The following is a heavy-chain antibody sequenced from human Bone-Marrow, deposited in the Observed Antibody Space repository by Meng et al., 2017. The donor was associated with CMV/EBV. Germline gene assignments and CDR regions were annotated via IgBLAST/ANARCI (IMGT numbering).Heavy chain of an antibody. V-gene: IGHV3-21*01. J-gene: IGHJ6*02. Sequence: GGSLRLSCAASAFTFSSYSMNWVRQAPGKGLEWVSSISSTSSYIYYADSMKGRFTISRDNAKNSLYLQMNSLRAEDTAVYYCARIPMVRGVILGMDVWGQGTTVTVSS. CDR3: ARIPMVRGVILGMDV. CDR2: ISSTSSYI. D-gene: IGHD3-10*01. CDR1: AFTFSSYS.